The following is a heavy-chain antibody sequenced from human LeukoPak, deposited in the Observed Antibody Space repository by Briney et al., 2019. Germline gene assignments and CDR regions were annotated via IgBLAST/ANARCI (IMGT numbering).Heavy chain of an antibody. CDR1: GGTFSSYA. J-gene: IGHJ4*02. CDR2: IIPIFGTA. V-gene: IGHV1-69*13. D-gene: IGHD4-23*01. CDR3: ARGTTVGAGDY. Sequence: GASVKVSCKASGGTFSSYAISWVRQAPGQGIEWMGGIIPIFGTANYAQKFQGRVTITADESTSTAYMELSSLRSEDTAVYYCARGTTVGAGDYWGQGTLVTVSS.